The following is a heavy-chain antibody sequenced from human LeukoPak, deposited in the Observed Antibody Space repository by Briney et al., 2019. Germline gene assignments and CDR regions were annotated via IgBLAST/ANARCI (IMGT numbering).Heavy chain of an antibody. CDR1: GNYW. CDR2: IDSDGSWT. D-gene: IGHD2/OR15-2a*01. V-gene: IGHV3-74*01. J-gene: IGHJ4*02. CDR3: VSFYETH. Sequence: GGSLRLSCAASGNYWMHWVRQAPGKGLVWVSHIDSDGSWTSYADSVKGRFTISKDNAKNTVYLQMNSLRAEDTAVYYCVSFYETHWGRGTLVTVSS.